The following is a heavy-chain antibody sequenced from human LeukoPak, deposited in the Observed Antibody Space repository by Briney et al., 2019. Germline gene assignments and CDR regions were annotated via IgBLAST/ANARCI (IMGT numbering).Heavy chain of an antibody. Sequence: SETLSFTCTVSGGSISSGSYYWSWIRQPAGKGLEWIGRIYTSGSTNYNPSLKSRVTISVDTSKNQFSLKLSSVTAADTAVYYCARLSLGIAAFQHWGQGTLVTVSS. J-gene: IGHJ1*01. CDR3: ARLSLGIAAFQH. V-gene: IGHV4-61*02. CDR1: GGSISSGSYY. D-gene: IGHD6-13*01. CDR2: IYTSGST.